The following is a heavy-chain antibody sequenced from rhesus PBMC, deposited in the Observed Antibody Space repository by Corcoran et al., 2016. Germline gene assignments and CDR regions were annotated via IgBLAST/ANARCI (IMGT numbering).Heavy chain of an antibody. CDR1: GGSISSSYYY. V-gene: IGHV4-122*02. J-gene: IGHJ4*01. CDR3: ARQGGAAAEIDY. Sequence: QVQLQESVPGLVKPSETLSLTCAVSGGSISSSYYYWSCIRQASGKGMEWIGYITYGESTSYTPALKCRVTISRDTSKNQFSLRLTSVTAADTAVYYCARQGGAAAEIDYWGQGVLVTVSS. D-gene: IGHD6-31*01. CDR2: ITYGEST.